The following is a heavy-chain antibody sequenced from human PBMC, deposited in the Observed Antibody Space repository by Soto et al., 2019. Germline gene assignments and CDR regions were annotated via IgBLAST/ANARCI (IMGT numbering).Heavy chain of an antibody. Sequence: GGSLRLSCAASGLAFSSYAMSWVRQAPGKGLEWVSAISGSGGSTYYADSVKGRFTISRDNSKNTLYLQMNSLRAEDTAVYYCAKGRGYYYYGMDVWGQGTTVTVSS. CDR3: AKGRGYYYYGMDV. V-gene: IGHV3-23*01. CDR2: ISGSGGST. D-gene: IGHD3-10*01. CDR1: GLAFSSYA. J-gene: IGHJ6*02.